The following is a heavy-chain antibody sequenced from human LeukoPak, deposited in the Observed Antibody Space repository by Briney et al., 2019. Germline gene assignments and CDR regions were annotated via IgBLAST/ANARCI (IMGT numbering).Heavy chain of an antibody. Sequence: GGSLRLSCAASGFTFSSYWMSWVRKAPGKGRGWVANIKQDGSEKYYVDSVKGRFTISRDNAKNSLYLQMNSLRAEDTAVYYCARDSAIFGVPYWGQGTLVTVSS. CDR2: IKQDGSEK. D-gene: IGHD3-3*01. CDR1: GFTFSSYW. V-gene: IGHV3-7*01. CDR3: ARDSAIFGVPY. J-gene: IGHJ4*02.